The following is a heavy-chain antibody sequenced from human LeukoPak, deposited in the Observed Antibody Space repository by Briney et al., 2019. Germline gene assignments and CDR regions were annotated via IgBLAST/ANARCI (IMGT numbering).Heavy chain of an antibody. CDR2: INSDGSKT. D-gene: IGHD3-10*01. CDR1: GFFFNSYW. Sequence: GGSLRLSCAASGFFFNSYWMHWVRQAPGKGLVWVSRINSDGSKTSHADSVKGRFTISRDNAKNTLYLQMNGLRAEDTAVYYCAREGSLEYYFDYWGRGTLVTVSS. V-gene: IGHV3-74*01. CDR3: AREGSLEYYFDY. J-gene: IGHJ4*02.